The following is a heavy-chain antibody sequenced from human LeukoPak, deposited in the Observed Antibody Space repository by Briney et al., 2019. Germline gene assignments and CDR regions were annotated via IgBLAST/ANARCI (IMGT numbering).Heavy chain of an antibody. J-gene: IGHJ4*02. V-gene: IGHV4-59*01. CDR1: GGSISSYY. CDR2: IYYSGST. Sequence: SETLSLTCTVSGGSISSYYWSWIRQPPGKGLEWIGYIYYSGSTNYNPSLKSRVTISVDTSKNQFSLKLSSVTAADTAVYYCARDGVLAVAGTFDYWGQGTLVTVSS. D-gene: IGHD6-19*01. CDR3: ARDGVLAVAGTFDY.